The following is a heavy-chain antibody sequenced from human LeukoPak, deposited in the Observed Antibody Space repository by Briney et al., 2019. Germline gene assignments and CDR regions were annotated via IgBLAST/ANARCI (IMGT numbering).Heavy chain of an antibody. J-gene: IGHJ4*02. CDR3: AGGIDGYNLVDY. D-gene: IGHD5-24*01. V-gene: IGHV1-69*05. CDR1: GGTFSSYA. Sequence: SVKVSCKASGGTFSSYAISWVRQAPGQGLEWMGGFIPIFGTANYAQKFQGRVTITTDESTSTAYMELSSLRSEDTAVYYCAGGIDGYNLVDYWGQGTLVTVSS. CDR2: FIPIFGTA.